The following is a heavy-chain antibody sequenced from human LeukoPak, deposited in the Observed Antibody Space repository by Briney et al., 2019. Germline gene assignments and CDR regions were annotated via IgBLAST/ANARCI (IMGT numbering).Heavy chain of an antibody. D-gene: IGHD6-19*01. CDR3: ARTDLGYSSGWYEGFDY. CDR2: IYTSGST. CDR1: GGSISSYY. Sequence: SETLSLTCTVSGGSISSYYWSWIRQPAGKGLVWIGRIYTSGSTNYNPSLKSRVTMSVDTSKDQFSLKLSSVTAADTAVYYCARTDLGYSSGWYEGFDYWGEGTLVTVSS. V-gene: IGHV4-4*07. J-gene: IGHJ4*02.